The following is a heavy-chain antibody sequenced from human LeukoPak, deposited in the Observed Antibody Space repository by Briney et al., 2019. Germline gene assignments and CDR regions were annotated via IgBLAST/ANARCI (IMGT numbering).Heavy chain of an antibody. D-gene: IGHD3-3*01. CDR1: EFSFSNYA. CDR3: ARPIQDSGIFRSLVY. J-gene: IGHJ4*02. V-gene: IGHV3-64*01. CDR2: ISSNGATT. Sequence: GGSLRLSCAASEFSFSNYAMHWVRQAPGKGLEFVSAISSNGATTYYANSVKGRFTISRDSSKSTLFLQMGSLTTEDMAVYYCARPIQDSGIFRSLVYWGQGILVTVSS.